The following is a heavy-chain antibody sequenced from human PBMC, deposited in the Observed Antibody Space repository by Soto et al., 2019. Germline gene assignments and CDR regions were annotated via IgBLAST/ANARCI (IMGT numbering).Heavy chain of an antibody. D-gene: IGHD6-19*01. V-gene: IGHV1-3*05. CDR3: ARAVAVAADFDY. J-gene: IGHJ4*02. CDR2: INAGNGNT. Sequence: QVQLVQSGAEEKKPGASVKGSCKASGYTFTGYAMHWVRQAPGQRLEWMGWINAGNGNTKYSQKFQGRVTITRDTSASTAYMELSSLRSEDTAVYYCARAVAVAADFDYRGQGTLVTVSS. CDR1: GYTFTGYA.